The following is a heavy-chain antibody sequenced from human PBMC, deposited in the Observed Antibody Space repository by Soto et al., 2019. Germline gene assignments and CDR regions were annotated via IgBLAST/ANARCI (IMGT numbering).Heavy chain of an antibody. J-gene: IGHJ3*02. V-gene: IGHV1-24*01. Sequence: QVQLVQSGAEVKKPGASVKVSCKVSGYTLTELSMHWVRQAPGKGLEWMGGFDPEDGETIYAQKFQGRVTMTEDTSTDTADMELSSLRSEDTAVYYCATVTAVRAQLADAFDIWGQGTMVTVSS. D-gene: IGHD6-6*01. CDR1: GYTLTELS. CDR3: ATVTAVRAQLADAFDI. CDR2: FDPEDGET.